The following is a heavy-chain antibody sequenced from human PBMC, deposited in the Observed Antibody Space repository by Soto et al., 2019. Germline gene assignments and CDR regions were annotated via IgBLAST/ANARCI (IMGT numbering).Heavy chain of an antibody. V-gene: IGHV3-23*01. D-gene: IGHD2-2*01. J-gene: IGHJ4*02. CDR3: AKVSPSNVVVVPVAMVFDY. CDR2: ISGGGGST. Sequence: VQLLESGGGLVQPGGSLRLSCAASGFTFRSYAMSWVRQAPGKGLEWVSAISGGGGSTYYADSVKGRFSISRDNSKNQLYLQTNSLSAEDTAVYYCAKVSPSNVVVVPVAMVFDYLGQGILVTVSS. CDR1: GFTFRSYA.